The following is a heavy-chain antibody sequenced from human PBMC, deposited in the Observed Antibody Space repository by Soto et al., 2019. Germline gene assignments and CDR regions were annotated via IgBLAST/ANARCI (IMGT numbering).Heavy chain of an antibody. Sequence: EVQLVESGGGLVKPGGSLRLSCAASGFSFSNAWMSWVRQAPGKGLEWVGRIKTKTEGGTTDYAAPVKGRFTLSRDDSKNMLYVQMNSLKSEDTAVYYCTTVGRVDLPIDYWGQGTLVTVSS. CDR1: GFSFSNAW. V-gene: IGHV3-15*01. CDR3: TTVGRVDLPIDY. CDR2: IKTKTEGGTT. D-gene: IGHD3-9*01. J-gene: IGHJ4*02.